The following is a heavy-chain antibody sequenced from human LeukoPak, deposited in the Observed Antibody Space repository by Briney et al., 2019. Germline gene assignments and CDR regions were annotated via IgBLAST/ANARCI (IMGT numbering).Heavy chain of an antibody. CDR3: AREAGYSSSWQGDNWFDP. D-gene: IGHD6-13*01. CDR2: INPNSGGT. J-gene: IGHJ5*02. Sequence: ASVKVSCKASGYTFTGYYMHWMRQAPGQGLEWMGWINPNSGGTNYAQKFQGRVTMTRDTSISTAYMELSRLRSDDTAVYYCAREAGYSSSWQGDNWFDPWGQGTLVTVSS. V-gene: IGHV1-2*02. CDR1: GYTFTGYY.